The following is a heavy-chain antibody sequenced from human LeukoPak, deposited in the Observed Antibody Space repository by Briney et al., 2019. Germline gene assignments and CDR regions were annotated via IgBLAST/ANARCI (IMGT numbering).Heavy chain of an antibody. J-gene: IGHJ4*02. V-gene: IGHV3-30*02. D-gene: IGHD2-2*01. CDR2: IRYDGSNK. CDR1: GFTFSSYG. Sequence: PGGSLRLSCAASGFTFSSYGMHWVRQAPGKGLEWVAFIRYDGSNKYYADSVKGRFTISRDNSKNTLYLQMNSLRAEDTAVYYCAKDAGGIVVVPALFDYWGQGTLVTVSS. CDR3: AKDAGGIVVVPALFDY.